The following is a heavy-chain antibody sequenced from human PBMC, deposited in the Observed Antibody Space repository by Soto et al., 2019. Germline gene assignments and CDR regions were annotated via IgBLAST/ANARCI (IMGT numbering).Heavy chain of an antibody. CDR3: AREGEYSYGGNVSDY. V-gene: IGHV1-69*01. Sequence: QVQLVESGAEVKKPGSSVKVSCKASGGTFTSYAISWVRQAPGQGLEWMGGIIPIFGTANYAQKFQGRVTITADESTSTAYMELSSLRSEDTAVYYCAREGEYSYGGNVSDYWCQGTLVTVSS. CDR2: IIPIFGTA. J-gene: IGHJ4*02. CDR1: GGTFTSYA. D-gene: IGHD5-18*01.